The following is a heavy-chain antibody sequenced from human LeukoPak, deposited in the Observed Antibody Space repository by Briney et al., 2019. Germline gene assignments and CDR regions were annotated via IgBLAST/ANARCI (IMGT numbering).Heavy chain of an antibody. CDR3: ARDLFYDSSVSVQR. CDR2: ISSSSSTI. Sequence: GGSLRLSCAASGFTFSSYSMNWVRQAPGKGLEWVSYISSSSSTIHYADSVKGRFTISRDNAKNSLYLQMNSLRAEDTAVYYCARDLFYDSSVSVQRWGQGTLVTVSS. CDR1: GFTFSSYS. D-gene: IGHD3-22*01. J-gene: IGHJ1*01. V-gene: IGHV3-48*04.